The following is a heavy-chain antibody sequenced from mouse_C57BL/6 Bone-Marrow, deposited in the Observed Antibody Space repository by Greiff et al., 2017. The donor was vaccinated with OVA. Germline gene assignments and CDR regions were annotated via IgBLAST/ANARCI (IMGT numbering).Heavy chain of an antibody. CDR3: AGYYYGSSYSWFAY. V-gene: IGHV1-26*01. CDR2: INPNNGGT. Sequence: EVQLQQSGPELVKPGASVKISCKASGYTFTDYYMNWVKQSHGKSLEWIGDINPNNGGTSYNQKFKGKATLTVDKSSSTAYMELRSLTSEDSAVYYCAGYYYGSSYSWFAYWGQGTLVTVSA. D-gene: IGHD1-1*01. J-gene: IGHJ3*01. CDR1: GYTFTDYY.